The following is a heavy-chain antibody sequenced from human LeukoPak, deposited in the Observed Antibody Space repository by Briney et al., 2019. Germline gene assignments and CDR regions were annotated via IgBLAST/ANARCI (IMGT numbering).Heavy chain of an antibody. J-gene: IGHJ6*03. CDR3: AARYSSSWYVPYYYMDV. D-gene: IGHD6-13*01. CDR1: GFTFSSYW. CDR2: IKQDGSEK. Sequence: GGSLRLSCAASGFTFSSYWMSWVRQTPGKGLEWVANIKQDGSEKHYVDSVKGRFTISRDNAKNSLYLQMNSLRAEDTAVYYCAARYSSSWYVPYYYMDVWGKGTTVTVSS. V-gene: IGHV3-7*01.